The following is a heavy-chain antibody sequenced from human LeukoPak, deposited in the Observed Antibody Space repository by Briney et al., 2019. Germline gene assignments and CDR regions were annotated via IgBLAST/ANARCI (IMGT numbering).Heavy chain of an antibody. J-gene: IGHJ4*02. CDR1: GYSISNVYY. Sequence: SETLSLTCTVSGYSISNVYYWGWIRQPPGKGLEWIGSIYHSGNTYYNPSLKSRVTISVDTSKNQFSLKLSSVTAADTAVYYCARGTSDFWSGYYDFDYWGQGTLVTVSS. D-gene: IGHD3-3*01. CDR3: ARGTSDFWSGYYDFDY. V-gene: IGHV4-38-2*02. CDR2: IYHSGNT.